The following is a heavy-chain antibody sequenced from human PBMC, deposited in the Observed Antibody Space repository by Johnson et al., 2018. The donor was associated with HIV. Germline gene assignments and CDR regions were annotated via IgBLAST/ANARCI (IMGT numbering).Heavy chain of an antibody. D-gene: IGHD1-26*01. CDR3: ARVEWELDAFDI. CDR1: EFTFSNYW. V-gene: IGHV3-74*02. J-gene: IGHJ3*02. Sequence: VQLVESGGGLVQPGGSLRLSCAASEFTFSNYWMHWVRQGLGKGLVWVSRINSDGSSRNYADSVKGRFTISRDNAKNTLYLQMNSLRAEDTAVYYFARVEWELDAFDIWGQGTMVTVSS. CDR2: INSDGSSR.